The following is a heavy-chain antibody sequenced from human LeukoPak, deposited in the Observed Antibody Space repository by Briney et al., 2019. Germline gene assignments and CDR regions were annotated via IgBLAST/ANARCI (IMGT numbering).Heavy chain of an antibody. V-gene: IGHV3-9*01. CDR2: ISWNRGSI. D-gene: IGHD2-8*01. Sequence: GGPLRLSCAASGFTFDDYAMHWVRQAPGKGLEWVSGISWNRGSIGYADSVKGRFTIFRDNAKNSLYLQMNSLRAEDTALYYCAVLHYYAMDVWGQGTTVTVSS. CDR3: AVLHYYAMDV. CDR1: GFTFDDYA. J-gene: IGHJ6*02.